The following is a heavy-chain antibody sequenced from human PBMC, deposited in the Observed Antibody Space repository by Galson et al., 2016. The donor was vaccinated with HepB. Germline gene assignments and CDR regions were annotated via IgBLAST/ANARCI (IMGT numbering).Heavy chain of an antibody. D-gene: IGHD6-19*01. CDR3: VKDFGLRGGSGWFVGGFDR. V-gene: IGHV1-2*02. J-gene: IGHJ4*02. Sequence: SVKVSCKASGYSFTGYYIHWVRQAPGQGLEWMGWINPNTGGAHLPQKFQGRVTLTRDTSISTAYMDLSSRTTADTAVYYCVKDFGLRGGSGWFVGGFDRWGQGTLVTVSS. CDR1: GYSFTGYY. CDR2: INPNTGGA.